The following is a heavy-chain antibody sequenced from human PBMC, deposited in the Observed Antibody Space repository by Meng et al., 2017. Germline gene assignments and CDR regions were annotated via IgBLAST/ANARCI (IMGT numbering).Heavy chain of an antibody. CDR2: ITKDGSRK. CDR3: ARDFDY. Sequence: QVQVVWLWGDVVPPGRSLPLSCAASGFIFRNYEMHWVRQAPGKGLEWVACITKDGSRKYYLGSVRGRFTISRDNSKNTLYLEMNSLRSEDTALYYCARDFDYWGQGTLVTVSS. J-gene: IGHJ4*02. CDR1: GFIFRNYE. V-gene: IGHV3-30*16.